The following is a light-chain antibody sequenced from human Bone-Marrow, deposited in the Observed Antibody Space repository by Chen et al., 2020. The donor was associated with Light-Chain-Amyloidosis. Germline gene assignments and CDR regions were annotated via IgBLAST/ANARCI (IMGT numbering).Light chain of an antibody. CDR3: QVWDRSRDRPV. CDR2: DDS. CDR1: NSGSTS. Sequence: SYVLTQPSSVSVAPGQTATIACGGNNSGSTSVHWYQQTPGQAPLLVVYDDSDRPSGIPERLSGCNSGNTATLTISRGEAGDDADYYCQVWDRSRDRPVFGGGTKLTVL. J-gene: IGLJ3*02. V-gene: IGLV3-21*02.